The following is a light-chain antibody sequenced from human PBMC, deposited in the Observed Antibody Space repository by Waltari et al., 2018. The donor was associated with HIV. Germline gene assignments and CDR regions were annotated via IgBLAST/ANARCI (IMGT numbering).Light chain of an antibody. CDR3: QSYDRSRSGWV. Sequence: QSVLTQPPSVSGAPGQRVTISCTGSSSNIGSGYNVHWYQQVPGTAPKLLIYGNSTRPPGVPDRFSGSKSGTSASLAITGLQAEDEADYYCQSYDRSRSGWVFGGGTKLTVL. J-gene: IGLJ3*02. CDR2: GNS. V-gene: IGLV1-40*01. CDR1: SSNIGSGYN.